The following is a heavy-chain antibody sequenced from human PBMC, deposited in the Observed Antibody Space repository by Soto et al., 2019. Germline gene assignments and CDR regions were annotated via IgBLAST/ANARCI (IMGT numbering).Heavy chain of an antibody. CDR2: INHSGST. CDR1: GGSFSGYD. CDR3: ARDSGLLPFDY. D-gene: IGHD3-22*01. J-gene: IGHJ4*02. Sequence: SETLSLTCAVYGGSFSGYDWSWIRQPPGKGLEWIGEINHSGSTNYNPSLKSRVTISVDTSKNQFSLKLSSVTAADTAVYYCARDSGLLPFDYWGQGTLVTSPQ. V-gene: IGHV4-34*01.